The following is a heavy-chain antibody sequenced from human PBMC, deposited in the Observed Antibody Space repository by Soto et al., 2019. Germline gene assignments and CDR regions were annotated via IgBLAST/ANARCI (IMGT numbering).Heavy chain of an antibody. D-gene: IGHD2-15*01. V-gene: IGHV3-30-3*01. J-gene: IGHJ4*02. CDR3: ARDWTDIVVVVAATLDY. Sequence: LRLSCAASGFTFSSYAMHWVRQAPGKGLEWVAVISYDGSNKYYADSVKGRFTISRDNSKNTLYLQMNSLRAEDTAVYYCARDWTDIVVVVAATLDYWGQGTLVTVSS. CDR1: GFTFSSYA. CDR2: ISYDGSNK.